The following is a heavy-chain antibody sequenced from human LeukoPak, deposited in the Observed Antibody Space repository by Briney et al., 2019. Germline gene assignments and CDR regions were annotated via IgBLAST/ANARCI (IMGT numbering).Heavy chain of an antibody. Sequence: SETLSLTCTVSGXSISSYYWSWIRQPPGKGLEWIGYVYFSGSTNYNPSLKSRVTISVDTSKNQFSLKLSSVTAADTAVYYCARHIGGLRPYYFDYWGQGTLVTVSS. D-gene: IGHD3-3*01. CDR2: VYFSGST. V-gene: IGHV4-59*08. CDR1: GXSISSYY. CDR3: ARHIGGLRPYYFDY. J-gene: IGHJ4*02.